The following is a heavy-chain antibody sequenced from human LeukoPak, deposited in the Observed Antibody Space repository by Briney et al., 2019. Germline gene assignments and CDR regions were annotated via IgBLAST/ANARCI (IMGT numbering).Heavy chain of an antibody. CDR1: GGSISSSNW. D-gene: IGHD3-10*01. Sequence: SGTLSLTCAVAGGSISSSNWWGWVRQPPGKGLEWIGEIYHSGSTNYNPSLKSRLPISVDKSKNQFSLKLSSVTAADTAVYYCAKRSMVRGVIIKDAFDIWGQGTMVTVSS. V-gene: IGHV4-4*02. CDR2: IYHSGST. J-gene: IGHJ3*02. CDR3: AKRSMVRGVIIKDAFDI.